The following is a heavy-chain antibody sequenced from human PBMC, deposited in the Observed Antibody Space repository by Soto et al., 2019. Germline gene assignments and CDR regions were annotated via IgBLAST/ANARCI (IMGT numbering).Heavy chain of an antibody. V-gene: IGHV4-31*03. Sequence: SETTYLTCTVSGGTMNSGFFYWSWIRQHPGKGLEWIGYIYYSGTTYYNPSLKSRLTISVDTSKNQFSLDLSSVTAADTAVYYCARDRSGYSSIDYWGQGTLVTVSS. D-gene: IGHD3-3*01. CDR3: ARDRSGYSSIDY. CDR2: IYYSGTT. J-gene: IGHJ4*02. CDR1: GGTMNSGFFY.